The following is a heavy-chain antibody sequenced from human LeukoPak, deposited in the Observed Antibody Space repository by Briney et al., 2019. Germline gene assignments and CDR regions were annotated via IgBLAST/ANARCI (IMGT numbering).Heavy chain of an antibody. J-gene: IGHJ4*02. D-gene: IGHD6-19*01. Sequence: GGSLRLSCAASGFTFDDYAMHWVRQPPGKGLDWVAVISYDGSNKYYADSVKGRFTISRDNSKNTLYLQMNSLRAEDTAVYYCAKGIGSSGWYELYYFDYWGQGTLVTVSS. CDR2: ISYDGSNK. V-gene: IGHV3-30*18. CDR1: GFTFDDYA. CDR3: AKGIGSSGWYELYYFDY.